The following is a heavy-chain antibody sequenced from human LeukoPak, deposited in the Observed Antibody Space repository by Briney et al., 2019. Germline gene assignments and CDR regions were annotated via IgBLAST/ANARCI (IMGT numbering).Heavy chain of an antibody. CDR3: ARDGSGSYYPDY. CDR1: GFTFSSYW. Sequence: GGSLRLSCASSGFTFSSYWMHWVRQAPGKGLVWVSRINSDGSSTSYADSVKGRFTISRNNAKNPQYLQMNSLRAEDTAVYYCARDGSGSYYPDYWGQGTLVTVSS. D-gene: IGHD3-10*01. V-gene: IGHV3-74*01. J-gene: IGHJ4*02. CDR2: INSDGSST.